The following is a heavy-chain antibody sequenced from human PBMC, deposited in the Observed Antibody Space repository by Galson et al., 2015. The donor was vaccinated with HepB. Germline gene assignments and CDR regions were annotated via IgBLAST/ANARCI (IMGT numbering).Heavy chain of an antibody. CDR1: GFTSSRYV. D-gene: IGHD1-26*01. Sequence: SLILSCAASGFTSSRYVISWVRQAPGKGLEWVSAISGSGGSTYYADSVKGRFTISRDNSKSTLYLQMNSLRAEDTAVYYCARDPRGTYGAFDIWGQGTMVAVSS. CDR3: ARDPRGTYGAFDI. V-gene: IGHV3-23*01. J-gene: IGHJ3*02. CDR2: ISGSGGST.